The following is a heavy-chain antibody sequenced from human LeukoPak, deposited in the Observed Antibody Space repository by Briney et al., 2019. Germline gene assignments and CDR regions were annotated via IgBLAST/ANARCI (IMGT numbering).Heavy chain of an antibody. CDR1: GFTFSRFW. CDR3: ARARMYNWNDATTFDY. J-gene: IGHJ4*02. CDR2: IKQDGSEK. V-gene: IGHV3-7*05. D-gene: IGHD1-20*01. Sequence: GGSLRLSCAASGFTFSRFWMSWVRQAPGKGLEWVANIKQDGSEKYDVDSVKGRFTISRDNAKTSLYLQMNSLRAEDTAVHYCARARMYNWNDATTFDYWGQGTLVTVAS.